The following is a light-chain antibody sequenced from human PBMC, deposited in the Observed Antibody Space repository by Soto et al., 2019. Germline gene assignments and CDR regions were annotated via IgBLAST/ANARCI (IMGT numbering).Light chain of an antibody. J-gene: IGLJ2*01. CDR3: GTWDSSLSAVV. V-gene: IGLV1-51*01. CDR1: SSNIGNNY. CDR2: DNN. Sequence: QSVLTQPPSVSAAPGQKVTISCSGSSSNIGNNYVSWYQQLPGTAPKVLIYDNNKRPSGIPDRFSGSKSGTSATLGITGLQTGDEADYYRGTWDSSLSAVVFGGGTKLTVL.